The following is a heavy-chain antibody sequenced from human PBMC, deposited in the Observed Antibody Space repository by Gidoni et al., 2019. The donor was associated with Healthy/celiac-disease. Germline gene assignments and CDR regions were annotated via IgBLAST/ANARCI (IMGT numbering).Heavy chain of an antibody. D-gene: IGHD1-26*01. CDR2: INPNSGGT. CDR3: ARALAWELSVGYYYCMDV. CDR1: GYTFTGYY. Sequence: QVQLVQSGAEVKKPGASVKVSCKASGYTFTGYYMHWVRQASGQGLEWMGWINPNSGGTNYAQKFQGWVTMTRDTSISTAYMELSRLRSDDTAVYYCARALAWELSVGYYYCMDVWFQGTTVTVSS. J-gene: IGHJ6*02. V-gene: IGHV1-2*04.